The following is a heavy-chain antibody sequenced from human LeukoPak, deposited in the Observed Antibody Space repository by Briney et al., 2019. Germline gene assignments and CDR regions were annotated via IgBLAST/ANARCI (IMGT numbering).Heavy chain of an antibody. CDR1: GGSISSSSYY. CDR2: IYYSGST. V-gene: IGHV4-39*01. Sequence: SETLSLTCTVSGGSISSSSYYWGWIRQPPGKGLEWIGSIYYSGSTYYNPSLKSRVTISVDTSKNQFSRKLSSVTAADTAVYYCARQDYGSGSLSYYYYYYYMDVWGKGTTVTISS. D-gene: IGHD3-10*01. CDR3: ARQDYGSGSLSYYYYYYYMDV. J-gene: IGHJ6*03.